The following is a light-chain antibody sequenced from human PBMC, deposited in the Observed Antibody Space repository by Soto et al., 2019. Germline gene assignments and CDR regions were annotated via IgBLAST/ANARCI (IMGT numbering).Light chain of an antibody. CDR3: SSYTSSSIVV. CDR1: SSDVGDNY. J-gene: IGLJ2*01. CDR2: EVS. Sequence: QSVLTQPPSASGSPGQSVTISCTGTSSDVGDNYVSWYQQHPGKAPKLMIYEVSNRPSGVSNRFSGSKSGNTASLTISGLQAEDEADYYCSSYTSSSIVVFGGGTKLTVL. V-gene: IGLV2-14*01.